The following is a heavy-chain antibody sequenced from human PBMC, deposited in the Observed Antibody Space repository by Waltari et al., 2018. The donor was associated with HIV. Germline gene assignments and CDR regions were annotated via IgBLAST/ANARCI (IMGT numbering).Heavy chain of an antibody. CDR3: VAGYRNSWSPHDFEF. CDR1: GYNYATYW. J-gene: IGHJ4*02. CDR2: LYPDDSDA. Sequence: EVLLVQSGAELKRPGQSVKISCKTSGYNYATYWVGWVRQLHGKGREWLGILYPDDSDATYSPSFQGQIIISADKSITTAYLQWRSLKASDTAIYYCVAGYRNSWSPHDFEFWGQGTPVIVSS. V-gene: IGHV5-51*01. D-gene: IGHD2-2*02.